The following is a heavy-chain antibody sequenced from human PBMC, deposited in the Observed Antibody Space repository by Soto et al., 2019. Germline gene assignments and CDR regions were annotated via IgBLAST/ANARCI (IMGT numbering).Heavy chain of an antibody. V-gene: IGHV3-23*01. J-gene: IGHJ3*01. CDR3: ARRARTETNNWGAFDV. D-gene: IGHD1-7*01. Sequence: EVQLLESGGGLVQPGGSLRLSCAASGFTFNTYVMNWVRQAPGKGLEWVSTISYSADKTHYADSVKGRFTISRDNSRDTLFLQLNSLRAADAAVYYCARRARTETNNWGAFDVWGQGTMVTVSS. CDR2: ISYSADKT. CDR1: GFTFNTYV.